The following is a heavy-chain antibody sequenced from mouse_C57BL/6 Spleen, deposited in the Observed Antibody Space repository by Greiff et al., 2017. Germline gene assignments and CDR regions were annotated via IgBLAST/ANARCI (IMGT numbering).Heavy chain of an antibody. CDR1: GFTFSDYG. J-gene: IGHJ4*01. D-gene: IGHD6-1*01. CDR3: ATPLFPYAMDY. Sequence: DVKLQESGGGLVKPGGSLKLSCAASGFTFSDYGMHWVRQAPEKGLEWVAYISSGSSTIYYADTVKGRFTISRDNAKNTLFLQMTSLRSEDTAMYYCATPLFPYAMDYWGQGTSVTVSS. CDR2: ISSGSSTI. V-gene: IGHV5-17*01.